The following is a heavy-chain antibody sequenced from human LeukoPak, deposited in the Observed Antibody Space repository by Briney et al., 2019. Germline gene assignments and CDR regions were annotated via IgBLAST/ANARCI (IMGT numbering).Heavy chain of an antibody. CDR2: IYYSGST. Sequence: SETLSLTYTVSGGSISSSSYYWGWIRQPPGKGLEWIGSIYYSGSTYYNPSLKSRVTISVDTSKNQFSLKLSSVTAADTAVYYCASLSRSGGVVPQNWGQGTLVTVSS. CDR1: GGSISSSSYY. CDR3: ASLSRSGGVVPQN. J-gene: IGHJ4*02. V-gene: IGHV4-39*07. D-gene: IGHD2-2*01.